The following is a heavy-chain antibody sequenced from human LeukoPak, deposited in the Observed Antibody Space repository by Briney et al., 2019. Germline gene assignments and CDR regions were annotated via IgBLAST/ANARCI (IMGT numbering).Heavy chain of an antibody. CDR1: GGSISGYS. Sequence: PSETLSLTCTVSGGSISGYSWTWIRRPPGQGLEWIGYFHNSRTTSYNPSLTGRVIISVDTAMDQISLKLNSVTAADTAVYYCAWGHLGLSPWGQGTLVTVPS. J-gene: IGHJ5*02. CDR3: AWGHLGLSP. D-gene: IGHD3-10*01. CDR2: FHNSRTT. V-gene: IGHV4-59*01.